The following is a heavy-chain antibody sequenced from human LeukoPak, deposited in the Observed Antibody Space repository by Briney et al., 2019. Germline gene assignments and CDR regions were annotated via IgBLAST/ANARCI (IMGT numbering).Heavy chain of an antibody. CDR3: ARTGPSGNYFDY. V-gene: IGHV3-74*01. CDR1: GFTFSSYW. J-gene: IGHJ4*02. Sequence: GGSLRLACAASGFTFSSYWMHWVRQAPGKGLVWVSRINSDGSSTSYADSVKGRFTISRDNAKNTLYLQMNSLRAEDTALYYCARTGPSGNYFDYCGQGTLVTVSS. CDR2: INSDGSST. D-gene: IGHD5-12*01.